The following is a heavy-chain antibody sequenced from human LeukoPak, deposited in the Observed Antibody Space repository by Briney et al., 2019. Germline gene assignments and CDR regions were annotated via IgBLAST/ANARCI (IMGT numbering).Heavy chain of an antibody. CDR1: GYTFTGYY. CDR2: IIPIFGTA. CDR3: ARDGDTIAMDV. Sequence: GASVKVSCKASGYTFTGYYMHWVRQAPGQGLEWMGGIIPIFGTANYAQKFQGRVTITADKSTSTAYMELSSLRSEDTAVYYCARDGDTIAMDVWGKGTTVTVSS. J-gene: IGHJ6*04. D-gene: IGHD3-9*01. V-gene: IGHV1-69*06.